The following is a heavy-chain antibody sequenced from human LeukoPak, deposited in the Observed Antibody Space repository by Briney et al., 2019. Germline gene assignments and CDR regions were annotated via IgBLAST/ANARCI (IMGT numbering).Heavy chain of an antibody. CDR3: ARGAELQPGAFIAVAGL. CDR1: GFTVSSNY. Sequence: GGSLRLSCAASGFTVSSNYMSWVRQAPGKGLEWVSVIYSGGSTYYADSVKGRFTISRDNSKNTLYLQMNSLRAEDTAVYYCARGAELQPGAFIAVAGLWGQGTLVTVSS. D-gene: IGHD6-19*01. CDR2: IYSGGST. J-gene: IGHJ4*02. V-gene: IGHV3-66*01.